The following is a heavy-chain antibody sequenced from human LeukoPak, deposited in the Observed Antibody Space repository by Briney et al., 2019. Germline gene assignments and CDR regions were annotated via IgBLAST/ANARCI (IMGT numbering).Heavy chain of an antibody. V-gene: IGHV6-1*01. J-gene: IGHJ4*02. CDR3: ARSPHFDY. CDR1: GDTVSSNSAA. Sequence: SQTLSLTSAISGDTVSSNSAAWNWIRQSPSRGLEWLGRTYYRSKWYNDYALSVKSRITINVATSKNQFTLQLNAVTPEDTAVYYCARSPHFDYWGQGTLVTVSS. CDR2: TYYRSKWYN.